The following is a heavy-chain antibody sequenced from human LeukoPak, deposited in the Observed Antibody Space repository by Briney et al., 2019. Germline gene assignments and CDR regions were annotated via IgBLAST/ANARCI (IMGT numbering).Heavy chain of an antibody. CDR1: GFTFSSYS. CDR2: ISSSSSTI. J-gene: IGHJ4*02. Sequence: PGGSLRLSCAASGFTFSSYSMNWVRQAPGKGLEWVSYISSSSSTIYYADSVKGRFTISRDKAKNPLHLQMNSLRAEDTAVYYCAREYCSSTSCLYDYWGQGTLVTVSS. V-gene: IGHV3-48*01. D-gene: IGHD2-2*01. CDR3: AREYCSSTSCLYDY.